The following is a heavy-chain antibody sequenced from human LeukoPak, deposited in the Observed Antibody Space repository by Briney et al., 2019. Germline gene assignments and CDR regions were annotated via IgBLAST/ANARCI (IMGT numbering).Heavy chain of an antibody. CDR2: IKQDGSEK. Sequence: GGSLRLACAASGFTFSSYWMRGVRQAPGKGLEWVANIKQDGSEKNYVDSVKGRFTISRDNAKNSLYLQMNSLRAEDTAVYYCASGLELDYWGQGTLVTVSS. CDR1: GFTFSSYW. J-gene: IGHJ4*02. V-gene: IGHV3-7*03. CDR3: ASGLELDY.